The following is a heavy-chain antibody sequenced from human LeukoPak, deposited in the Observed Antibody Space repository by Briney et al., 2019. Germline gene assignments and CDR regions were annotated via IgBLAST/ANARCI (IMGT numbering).Heavy chain of an antibody. V-gene: IGHV1-46*01. CDR1: GYTFTSYY. CDR2: INPSGGST. D-gene: IGHD2-15*01. J-gene: IGHJ4*02. CDR3: ARGGNSRYCSGGSCYPAFGFDY. Sequence: GASVKVSCKASGYTFTSYYMHWVRQAPGQGLEWMGIINPSGGSTSYAQKFQGRVTMTRDTSTSTVYMELSSLRSEDTAVYYCARGGNSRYCSGGSCYPAFGFDYWGQGTLVTVSS.